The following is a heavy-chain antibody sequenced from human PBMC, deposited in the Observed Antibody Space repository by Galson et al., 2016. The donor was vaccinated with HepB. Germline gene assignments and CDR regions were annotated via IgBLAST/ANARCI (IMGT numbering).Heavy chain of an antibody. Sequence: SLRLSCAASGFTFSSYAMSWVRQAPGKGLEWVSAISGSGDTAFYTDSVKGRFTISRDNSENTLYLQMNSLRAGDTALYYCAKLRDGYDWGAFDIWGLGTTVSVSS. V-gene: IGHV3-23*01. CDR1: GFTFSSYA. J-gene: IGHJ6*02. CDR3: AKLRDGYDWGAFDI. D-gene: IGHD3-16*01. CDR2: ISGSGDTA.